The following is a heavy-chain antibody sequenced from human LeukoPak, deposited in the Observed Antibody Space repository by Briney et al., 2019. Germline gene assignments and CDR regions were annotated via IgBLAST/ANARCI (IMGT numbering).Heavy chain of an antibody. J-gene: IGHJ3*02. V-gene: IGHV4-34*01. D-gene: IGHD2-15*01. CDR3: ARDNCSGGSCYRFGAFDI. CDR2: INHSGST. Sequence: SETLSLTCAVYGGSFSGYYWSWIRQPPGKGLEWIGEINHSGSTNYNPSLKSRVTISVDKSKNQFSLKLSSVTAADTAVYYCARDNCSGGSCYRFGAFDIWGQGTMVTVSS. CDR1: GGSFSGYY.